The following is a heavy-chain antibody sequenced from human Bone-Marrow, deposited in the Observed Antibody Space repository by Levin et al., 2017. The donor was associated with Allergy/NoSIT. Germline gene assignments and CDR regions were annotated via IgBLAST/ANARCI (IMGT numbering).Heavy chain of an antibody. Sequence: PSQTLSLTCTVSGDSIISATYYWGWVRQPPGKGLEWIGSVYFSGSTYPSPFLKSRVTMSVDTSRSHFSLNLSSVTAADTAVYYCARVPALRFLDWFLDYWGRGVLVTVSS. D-gene: IGHD3-9*01. CDR2: VYFSGST. J-gene: IGHJ4*02. CDR3: ARVPALRFLDWFLDY. V-gene: IGHV4-39*02. CDR1: GDSIISATYY.